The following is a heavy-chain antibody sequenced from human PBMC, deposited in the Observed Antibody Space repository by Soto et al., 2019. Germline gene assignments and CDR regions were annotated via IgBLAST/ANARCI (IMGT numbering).Heavy chain of an antibody. Sequence: GAAVKFSCKASGGTFSSYAISWVRQAPGQGLEWMGGIIPIFGTANYAQKFQGRVTITADESTSTAYMELSSLRSEDTAVYYCARDSAVGWPHGYWGQGTLVTVSS. CDR2: IIPIFGTA. J-gene: IGHJ4*02. D-gene: IGHD2-15*01. V-gene: IGHV1-69*13. CDR3: ARDSAVGWPHGY. CDR1: GGTFSSYA.